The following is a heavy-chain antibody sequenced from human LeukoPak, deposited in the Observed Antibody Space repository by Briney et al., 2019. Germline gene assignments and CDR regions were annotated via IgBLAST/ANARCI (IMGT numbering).Heavy chain of an antibody. V-gene: IGHV1-2*02. CDR1: GYTFTGYY. D-gene: IGHD2-21*02. Sequence: ASVKVSCKASGYTFTGYYMHWVRQAPGQGLEWMGWINPNSGGTNYAQKLQGRVTMTRDTSISTAYMELSRLRSDDTAVYYCARVGVVVTAILLTFDYWGQGTLVTVSS. CDR3: ARVGVVVTAILLTFDY. CDR2: INPNSGGT. J-gene: IGHJ4*02.